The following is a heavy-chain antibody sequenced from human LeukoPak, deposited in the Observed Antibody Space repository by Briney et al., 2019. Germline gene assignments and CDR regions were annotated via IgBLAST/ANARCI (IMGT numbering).Heavy chain of an antibody. CDR1: RFTFSSYG. J-gene: IGHJ4*02. CDR3: ANSHL. Sequence: GGSLRLPCAASRFTFSSYGMHWVRQAPGKGLGWVAFIRFDGSNKYYADSVKGRFTISRDNSKNMLYLQMNSLRAEDTAVYYCANSHLWGLGTLVTVSS. CDR2: IRFDGSNK. V-gene: IGHV3-30*02.